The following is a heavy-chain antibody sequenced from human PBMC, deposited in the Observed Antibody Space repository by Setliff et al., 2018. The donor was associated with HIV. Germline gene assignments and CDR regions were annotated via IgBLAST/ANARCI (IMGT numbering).Heavy chain of an antibody. CDR3: ARAAAGNTGPFDL. CDR2: VSSRGDT. Sequence: SETLSLICTVSDSGTYYWSWIRQPAGKGLEWIGRVSSRGDTNYNPSLKSRVTMSVDTSKNQFSLKLTSVTASDTAVYYCARAAAGNTGPFDLWGQGSQVTVSS. CDR1: DSGTYY. V-gene: IGHV4-4*07. J-gene: IGHJ4*02. D-gene: IGHD4-17*01.